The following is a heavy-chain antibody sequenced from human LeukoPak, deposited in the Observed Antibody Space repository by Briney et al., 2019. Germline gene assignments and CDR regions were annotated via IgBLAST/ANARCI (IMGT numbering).Heavy chain of an antibody. D-gene: IGHD1-26*01. CDR3: SRESGAFCPSGY. V-gene: IGHV4-4*02. J-gene: IGHJ4*02. Sequence: SETLSLTCGVSGGSISSTNWWSWVRQPPGQGLEWIGEISLRGLTNYNPSLKSRVTMSLDKSKNLLSLNLTSVTAADTAVYYCSRESGAFCPSGYWGQGTLVTVSS. CDR1: GGSISSTNW. CDR2: ISLRGLT.